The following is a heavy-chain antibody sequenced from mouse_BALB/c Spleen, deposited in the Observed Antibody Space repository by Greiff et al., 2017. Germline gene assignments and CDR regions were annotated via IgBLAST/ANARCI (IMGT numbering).Heavy chain of an antibody. Sequence: VQLKQSGGGLVKPGGSLKLSCAASGFTFSDYYMYWVRQTPEKRLEWVATISDGGSYTYYPDSVKGRFTISRDNAKNNLYLQMSSLKSEDTAMYYCARDRGYSPFAYWGQGTLVTVSA. V-gene: IGHV5-4*02. CDR2: ISDGGSYT. D-gene: IGHD2-3*01. CDR3: ARDRGYSPFAY. CDR1: GFTFSDYY. J-gene: IGHJ3*01.